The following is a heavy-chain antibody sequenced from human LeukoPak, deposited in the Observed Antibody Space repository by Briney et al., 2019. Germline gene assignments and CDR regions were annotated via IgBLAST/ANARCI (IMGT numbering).Heavy chain of an antibody. D-gene: IGHD3-3*01. J-gene: IGHJ4*02. CDR2: INPNSGGT. V-gene: IGHV1-2*02. Sequence: ASVKVSCKASGYTFTGYYMHWVRQAPGQGLEWMGWINPNSGGTNCAQKFQGRVTMTRDTSTSTVYMELSSLRSEDTAVYYCARAYDFPDYWGQGTLVTVSS. CDR3: ARAYDFPDY. CDR1: GYTFTGYY.